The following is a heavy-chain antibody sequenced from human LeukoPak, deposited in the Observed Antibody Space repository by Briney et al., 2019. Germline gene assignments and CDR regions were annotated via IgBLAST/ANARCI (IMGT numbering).Heavy chain of an antibody. CDR1: GFTFSSYA. D-gene: IGHD1-26*01. CDR3: TRRRRATHDY. CDR2: IRSKAYGGTT. J-gene: IGHJ4*02. V-gene: IGHV3-49*04. Sequence: GGSLRLSCAASGFTFSSYAMSWVRQAPGKGLEWVGFIRSKAYGGTTEYAASVKGRFTISRDDSKSIAYLQMNSLKTEETAVYYCTRRRRATHDYWGQGTLVTVSS.